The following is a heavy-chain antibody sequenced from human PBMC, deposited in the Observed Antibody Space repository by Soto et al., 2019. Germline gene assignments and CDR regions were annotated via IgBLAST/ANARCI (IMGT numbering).Heavy chain of an antibody. Sequence: QITLKESGPTLVKPTQTLTLTCTFSGFSLSTSGVGVGWIRQPPGKALEWLALIYWDDDKRYSPSLNSRLTTTKDTSKNQVVLTMTNMDPVDTATYCCARSSTGFLEWLQTYYFDYWGQGTLVTVSS. D-gene: IGHD3-3*01. V-gene: IGHV2-5*02. CDR3: ARSSTGFLEWLQTYYFDY. CDR1: GFSLSTSGVG. J-gene: IGHJ4*02. CDR2: IYWDDDK.